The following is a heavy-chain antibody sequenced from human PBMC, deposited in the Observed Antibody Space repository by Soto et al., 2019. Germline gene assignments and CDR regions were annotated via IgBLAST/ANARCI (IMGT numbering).Heavy chain of an antibody. D-gene: IGHD2-21*02. CDR1: GTPVCPFH. J-gene: IGHJ6*02. CDR3: ARDLWGYCGVVCYPLEV. Sequence: DALSGMPRLSGTPVCPFHLRRNRQSPGKGLEWIGYLYNTGSTIYNPSLKSRVTISVDTSKNQFSLKMNSVTAADTAVYYCARDLWGYCGVVCYPLEVWRQGTTVTV. V-gene: IGHV4-59*02. CDR2: LYNTGST.